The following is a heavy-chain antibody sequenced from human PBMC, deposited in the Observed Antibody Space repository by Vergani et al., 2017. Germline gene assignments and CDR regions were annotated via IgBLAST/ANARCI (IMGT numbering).Heavy chain of an antibody. CDR2: IYHADSDT. D-gene: IGHD1-1*01. J-gene: IGHJ4*02. Sequence: EVELVQSGPEMRKPGESLKISCKGSEYSFGNYWIGWVRQMPGKGLEWRGIIYHADSDTRYSPSFQGQVTISAYKSISTAFLQWDSLKASDTALYYCARHTTYTDSWGQGTLVTFSS. CDR3: ARHTTYTDS. CDR1: EYSFGNYW. V-gene: IGHV5-51*01.